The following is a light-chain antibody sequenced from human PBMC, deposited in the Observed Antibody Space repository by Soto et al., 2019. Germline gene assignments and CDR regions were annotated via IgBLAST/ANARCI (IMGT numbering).Light chain of an antibody. CDR1: SSNIGAGYD. CDR2: GNS. J-gene: IGLJ2*01. V-gene: IGLV1-40*01. Sequence: QSVLTQPPSVSGAPGQRVTISCTGSSSNIGAGYDVHWYQHLPGTAPKLLIYGNSNRPSGVPDRFSGSKSGTSASLAITGLQAEDEADYYCQSYDSSLSGPVVFGGGTKLTAL. CDR3: QSYDSSLSGPVV.